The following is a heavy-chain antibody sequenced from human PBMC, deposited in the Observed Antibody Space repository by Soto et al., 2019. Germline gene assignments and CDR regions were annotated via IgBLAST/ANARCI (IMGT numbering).Heavy chain of an antibody. V-gene: IGHV2-5*02. CDR1: GFSLTSTAVG. Sequence: QITLKESGPTLVKPTQTLTLTCSFSGFSLTSTAVGVNWIRQPPGKALEWLALIYWDDDNHLSPSLKSRLSVTKDTSKNLVVLTMTNMDPVDTAIYYCAHGSGWLSDYWGQGILVTVSS. CDR2: IYWDDDN. J-gene: IGHJ4*02. D-gene: IGHD6-19*01. CDR3: AHGSGWLSDY.